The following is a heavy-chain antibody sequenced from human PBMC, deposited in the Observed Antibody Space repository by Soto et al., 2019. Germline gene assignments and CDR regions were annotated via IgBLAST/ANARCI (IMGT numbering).Heavy chain of an antibody. CDR2: IIPIFGTA. CDR3: ARGGGSTTNFGKYYFDY. J-gene: IGHJ4*02. D-gene: IGHD2-2*01. CDR1: GGTFSSYA. Sequence: SVKISCKASGGTFSSYAISWVRQAPGQGLEWMGGIIPIFGTANYAQKFQGRVTITADESTSTAYMELSSLRSEDTAVYYCARGGGSTTNFGKYYFDYWGQGTLVTVSS. V-gene: IGHV1-69*13.